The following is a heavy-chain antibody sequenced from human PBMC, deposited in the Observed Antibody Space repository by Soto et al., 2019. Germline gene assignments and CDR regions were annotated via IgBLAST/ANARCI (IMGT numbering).Heavy chain of an antibody. D-gene: IGHD6-19*01. Sequence: QVQLVESGGGVVQPGGSLRLSCAASGFIFGAYGMHWVRQAPGKGLEWVAIIWWDGSEEYYADSVKGRFSVSRDNSKXXXXXXXXXXXXXXXXXXXXXXXXXXXXXXXGGCRYFDVWGQGTMVTVSS. CDR2: IWWDGSEE. CDR3: XXXXXXXXXXXGGCRYFDV. J-gene: IGHJ3*01. CDR1: GFIFGAYG. V-gene: IGHV3-30*02.